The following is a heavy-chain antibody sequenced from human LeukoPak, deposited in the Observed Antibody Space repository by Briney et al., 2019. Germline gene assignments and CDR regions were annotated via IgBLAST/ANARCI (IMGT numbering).Heavy chain of an antibody. J-gene: IGHJ5*02. Sequence: PSETLSFTCTGSGDSISSHYWSWIRQPAGKRLEWVGRAHASGSSSYNPSLKSRVTLFVDKSKNQLSLKLSSVTAADTAVYYFAGGVYDSGSLSWFDPWGQGTLVIVSS. CDR2: AHASGSS. CDR1: GDSISSHY. D-gene: IGHD3-10*01. CDR3: AGGVYDSGSLSWFDP. V-gene: IGHV4-4*07.